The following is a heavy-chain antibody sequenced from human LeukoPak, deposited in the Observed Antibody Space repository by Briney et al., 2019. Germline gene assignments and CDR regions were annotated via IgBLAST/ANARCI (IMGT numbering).Heavy chain of an antibody. CDR2: IRYDGSNK. CDR3: AKAAWQWLVPGEFDH. D-gene: IGHD6-19*01. V-gene: IGHV3-30*02. J-gene: IGHJ4*02. CDR1: GFTFSSYG. Sequence: GGSLRLSCAASGFTFSSYGMHWVRQAPGKGLEWVAFIRYDGSNKYYADSVKGRFTISRDNSKNTLYLQMNSLRAEDTAVYYCAKAAWQWLVPGEFDHWGQGTLVTVSS.